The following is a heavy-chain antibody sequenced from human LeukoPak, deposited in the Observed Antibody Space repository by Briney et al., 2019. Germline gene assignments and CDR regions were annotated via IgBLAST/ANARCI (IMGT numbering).Heavy chain of an antibody. Sequence: ASVKVSCKASGYTFSGFYIHWVRQAPGQGLEWMGWINPNSGVTNYAQKLQGRVTITRDTFIDTAYMQLSRLRSDDTAVYYCARSGSGYYYVGAFDIWGQGTMVTVSS. CDR1: GYTFSGFY. D-gene: IGHD3-22*01. V-gene: IGHV1-2*02. CDR3: ARSGSGYYYVGAFDI. CDR2: INPNSGVT. J-gene: IGHJ3*02.